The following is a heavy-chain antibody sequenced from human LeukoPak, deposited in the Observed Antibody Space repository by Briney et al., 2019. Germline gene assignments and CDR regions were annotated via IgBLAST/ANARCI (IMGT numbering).Heavy chain of an antibody. D-gene: IGHD3-10*01. CDR1: GGSFSGYY. J-gene: IGHJ6*02. CDR2: INHSGST. Sequence: PSETLSLTCAVYGGSFSGYYWSWIRQPPGKGLEWIGEINHSGSTNYNPSLKSRVTISVDTSKNQFSLKLSSVTAADTAVYYCARVLLCFGARYYYGMDVWGQGTTVTVSS. CDR3: ARVLLCFGARYYYGMDV. V-gene: IGHV4-34*01.